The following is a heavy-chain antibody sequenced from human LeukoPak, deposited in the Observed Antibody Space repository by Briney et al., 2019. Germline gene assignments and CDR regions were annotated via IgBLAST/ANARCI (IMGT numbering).Heavy chain of an antibody. CDR3: ARSPDIVATTYYFDY. CDR1: GFTFSSYE. J-gene: IGHJ4*02. Sequence: GGSLRLSCAASGFTFSSYEMNWVRQAPGKGLEWVSYISSSGSTIYYADSGKGRFTISRDNAKNSLYLQMNSLRAEDTAVYYCARSPDIVATTYYFDYWGQGTLVTVSS. V-gene: IGHV3-48*03. D-gene: IGHD5-12*01. CDR2: ISSSGSTI.